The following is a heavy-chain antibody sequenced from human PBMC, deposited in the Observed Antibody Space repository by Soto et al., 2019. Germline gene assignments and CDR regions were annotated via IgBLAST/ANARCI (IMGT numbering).Heavy chain of an antibody. CDR1: GFTFDDYA. D-gene: IGHD3-10*01. Sequence: EMQLVESGGDLVQPGRSLRLSCVASGFTFDDYAMHWVRQAPGKGLQWVSSISWNSGDIGYADSVKGRFTISRDNAKNSLYLQMNSLKSDDTALYYCTNEYIWGGLNSGSGDAMDVWGQGTTVTVSS. CDR3: TNEYIWGGLNSGSGDAMDV. V-gene: IGHV3-9*01. CDR2: ISWNSGDI. J-gene: IGHJ6*02.